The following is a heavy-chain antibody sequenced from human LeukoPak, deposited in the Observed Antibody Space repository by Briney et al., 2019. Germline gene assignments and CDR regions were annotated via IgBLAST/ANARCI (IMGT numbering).Heavy chain of an antibody. CDR1: GFTFSSYS. V-gene: IGHV3-48*04. CDR3: ARVGGGDYDEDAFDI. CDR2: ISSSSSTI. Sequence: GGSLRLSCAASGFTFSSYSMNWVRQAPGKGLEWVSYISSSSSTIYYADSVKGRFTISRDNAKNSLYLQMNSLRAEDTAVYYCARVGGGDYDEDAFDIWGQGTMVTVSS. J-gene: IGHJ3*02. D-gene: IGHD4-17*01.